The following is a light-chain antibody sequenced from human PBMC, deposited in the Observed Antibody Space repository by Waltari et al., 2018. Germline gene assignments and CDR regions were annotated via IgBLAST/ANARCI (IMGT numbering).Light chain of an antibody. CDR1: QSVSSNY. J-gene: IGKJ1*01. Sequence: EIVLTQSPGTLSLSPGERATLSCRASQSVSSNYLAWYQQKPGQAPMLLIYGASSRATGIPDRFGGSGSGTDFTLTISRLEPEDVAVYYCQQYGSSPRTFGQGTEVEIK. V-gene: IGKV3-20*01. CDR3: QQYGSSPRT. CDR2: GAS.